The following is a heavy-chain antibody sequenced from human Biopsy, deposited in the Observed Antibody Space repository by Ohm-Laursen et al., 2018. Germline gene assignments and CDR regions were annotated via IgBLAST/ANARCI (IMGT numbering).Heavy chain of an antibody. CDR1: GGGSMSNYQ. J-gene: IGHJ4*02. Sequence: TLSLTCNVSGGGSMSNYQWSWVRQPPGKGLEWIGYIYDTGSTKYNPSLESRVNISIDTSKNQFSLNLRSVTAADTAVYYCARNYILTGHTLDYWGQGALVTVTS. D-gene: IGHD3-9*01. CDR3: ARNYILTGHTLDY. V-gene: IGHV4-59*01. CDR2: IYDTGST.